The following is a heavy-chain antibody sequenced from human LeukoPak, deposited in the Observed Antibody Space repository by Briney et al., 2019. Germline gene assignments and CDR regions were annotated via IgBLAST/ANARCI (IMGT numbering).Heavy chain of an antibody. CDR1: GASVSSIGYS. Sequence: SQTLSLTCGVSGASVSSIGYSWSWIRQPPGRGLEWIGYIYQSGSTSYNPSLQSRVTISIDRSKNQFSLNLSSVTAADTAVYYCALSIFGDPTGYYMDVWGKGTTVTVSS. CDR3: ALSIFGDPTGYYMDV. CDR2: IYQSGST. V-gene: IGHV4-30-2*01. J-gene: IGHJ6*03. D-gene: IGHD3-3*01.